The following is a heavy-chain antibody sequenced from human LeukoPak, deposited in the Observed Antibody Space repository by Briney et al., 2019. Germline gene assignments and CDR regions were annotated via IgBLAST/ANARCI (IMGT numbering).Heavy chain of an antibody. D-gene: IGHD3-3*01. V-gene: IGHV4-31*03. Sequence: SETLSLTCTVSGGSISSGGYYWSWIRQHPGKGLEWIGYIYYSGSTYYNPSLKSRVTISVDTSKNQFSLKLSSVTAADTAVYYCARQNDFWSGKGLDYWGQGTLVTVSS. CDR3: ARQNDFWSGKGLDY. CDR1: GGSISSGGYY. J-gene: IGHJ4*02. CDR2: IYYSGST.